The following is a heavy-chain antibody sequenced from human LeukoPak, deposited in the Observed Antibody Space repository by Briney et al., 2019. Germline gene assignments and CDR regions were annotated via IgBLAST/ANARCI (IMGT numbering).Heavy chain of an antibody. CDR2: ISSSSSYI. Sequence: GGSLRLSCAASGFTFSSYSMNWVRQAPGKGLEWVSSISSSSSYIYYADSVKGRFTISRDNAKNTLYLQMNSLRAEDTAVYYCAKDYHPALGYCSGGSCYSGYFDYWGQGTLVTVSS. CDR3: AKDYHPALGYCSGGSCYSGYFDY. V-gene: IGHV3-21*01. J-gene: IGHJ4*02. CDR1: GFTFSSYS. D-gene: IGHD2-15*01.